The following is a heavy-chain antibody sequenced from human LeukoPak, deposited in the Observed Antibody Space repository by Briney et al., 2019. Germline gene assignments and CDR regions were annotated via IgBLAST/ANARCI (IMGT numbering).Heavy chain of an antibody. CDR2: IRYDANIE. Sequence: GGSLRLSCAVSGFSFSSYGMHWVRQAPGKGLEWVAFIRYDANIEYYADSVKGRFTISRDNSKNTLFLQMNSLRAEDTAVYYCASDLSSSDWYFGHWGQGTLVTVSS. J-gene: IGHJ4*02. D-gene: IGHD6-19*01. CDR1: GFSFSSYG. CDR3: ASDLSSSDWYFGH. V-gene: IGHV3-30*02.